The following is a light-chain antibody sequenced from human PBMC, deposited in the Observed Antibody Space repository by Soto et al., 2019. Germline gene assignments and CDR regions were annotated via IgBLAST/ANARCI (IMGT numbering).Light chain of an antibody. V-gene: IGLV2-14*01. CDR2: DVT. CDR1: SSDVGSYDF. Sequence: QSALTQPASVSGSPGQSITISCTGTSSDVGSYDFVSWYQHYPGKAPKLVTFDVTHRPPGISDRFSGSKSANTASLTISGLQAEAEAFYYCSSYTTRSTLVFGGGTKRTVL. CDR3: SSYTTRSTLV. J-gene: IGLJ2*01.